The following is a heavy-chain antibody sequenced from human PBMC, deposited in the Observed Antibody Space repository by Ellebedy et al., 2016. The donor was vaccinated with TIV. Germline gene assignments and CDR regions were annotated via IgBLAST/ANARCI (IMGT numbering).Heavy chain of an antibody. CDR3: ARVGGQSDAFDI. J-gene: IGHJ3*02. Sequence: SETLSLTXTVSGGSISSYYWSWIRQPPGKGLEWIGYIYYSGSTDYNPSLKSRVTISVDTSKNQLSLKLSSVTAADTAVYYCARVGGQSDAFDIWGQGTMVTVSS. CDR2: IYYSGST. CDR1: GGSISSYY. D-gene: IGHD3-10*01. V-gene: IGHV4-59*13.